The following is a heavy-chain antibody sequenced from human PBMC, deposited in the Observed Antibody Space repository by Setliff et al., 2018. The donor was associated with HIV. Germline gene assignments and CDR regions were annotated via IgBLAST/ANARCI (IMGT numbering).Heavy chain of an antibody. CDR1: GGSFTNFY. Sequence: LSLTCVVYGGSFTNFYWSWIRQPPGKGLECIGEINHSGITNYNPSLKSRVTISVDTSKNQLSLKLSSLTAADTAVYFCARKVGGDFDYWGQGTLVTVSS. CDR2: INHSGIT. V-gene: IGHV4-34*01. CDR3: ARKVGGDFDY. D-gene: IGHD2-2*01. J-gene: IGHJ4*02.